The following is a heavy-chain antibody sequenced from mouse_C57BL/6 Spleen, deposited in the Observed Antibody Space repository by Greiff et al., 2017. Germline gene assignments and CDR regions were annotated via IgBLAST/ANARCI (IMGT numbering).Heavy chain of an antibody. CDR3: ARNWDDYDVGWYLGV. V-gene: IGHV1-64*01. Sequence: VQLQQPGAELVKPGASVKLSCKASGYTFTSYWMHWVKQRPGQGLEWIGMIHPNSGSTNYNEKFKSKATLTVDKSSSTAYMQLSSLTSEDSAVYYCARNWDDYDVGWYLGVWGTGTTVTVSS. CDR2: IHPNSGST. D-gene: IGHD2-4*01. J-gene: IGHJ1*03. CDR1: GYTFTSYW.